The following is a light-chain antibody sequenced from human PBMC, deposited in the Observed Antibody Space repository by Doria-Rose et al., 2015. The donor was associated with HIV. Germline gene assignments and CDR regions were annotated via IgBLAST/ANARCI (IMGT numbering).Light chain of an antibody. CDR1: QSVSTD. V-gene: IGKV3-15*01. CDR3: HQYNNCPT. Sequence: TQSPETLSVSPGESATLTCRASQSVSTDLAWYEHKPGQAPRLFIWGASTRATGIPARFSGSWSGTEFTLTISSLQSEDFAIYFCHQYNNCPTFGQGTRLAIK. CDR2: GAS. J-gene: IGKJ5*01.